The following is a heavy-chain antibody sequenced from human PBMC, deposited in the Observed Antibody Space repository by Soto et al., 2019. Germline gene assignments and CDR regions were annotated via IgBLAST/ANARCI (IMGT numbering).Heavy chain of an antibody. D-gene: IGHD3-22*01. J-gene: IGHJ4*02. CDR2: IYYSGST. CDR1: GGSISSGDYY. V-gene: IGHV4-30-4*01. CDR3: ASWATYYDSSGYLRGGHFDY. Sequence: QVRLQESGPGLVKPSQTLSLTCTVSGGSISSGDYYWSWIRQPPGKGLEWIGYIYYSGSTYYNPSLKSRVTISVDTSKNQFSLKLSSVTAAETAVYYCASWATYYDSSGYLRGGHFDYWGQGTLVTVSS.